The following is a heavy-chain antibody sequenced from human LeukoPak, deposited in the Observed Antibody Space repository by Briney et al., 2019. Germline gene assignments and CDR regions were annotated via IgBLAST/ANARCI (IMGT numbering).Heavy chain of an antibody. J-gene: IGHJ5*02. CDR2: ISHDGYST. D-gene: IGHD5/OR15-5a*01. CDR3: LKSTVSTGSDT. Sequence: PGGSLRLSCAASGFTFSAYAMSWVLQAAGKGLEWVSTISHDGYSTYYADSVKGHFTVSRDKSKNMLYLQVNSLRAEDTAVYYCLKSTVSTGSDTWGQGTLVTVSS. CDR1: GFTFSAYA. V-gene: IGHV3-23*01.